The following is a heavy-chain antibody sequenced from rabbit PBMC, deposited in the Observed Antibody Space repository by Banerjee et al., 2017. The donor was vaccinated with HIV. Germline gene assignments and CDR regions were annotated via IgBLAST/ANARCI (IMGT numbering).Heavy chain of an antibody. V-gene: IGHV1S40*01. CDR2: INTSSGNT. Sequence: QSLEESGGDLVKPGASLTLTCKASGFTISGYYMCWVRQAPGKGLEWIACINTSSGNTVYASWAKGRFTISKTSSTTVTLQMTSLTAADTATYFCARDLAGVIGWNFNLWGPGTLVTVS. CDR1: GFTISGYY. D-gene: IGHD4-1*01. J-gene: IGHJ4*01. CDR3: ARDLAGVIGWNFNL.